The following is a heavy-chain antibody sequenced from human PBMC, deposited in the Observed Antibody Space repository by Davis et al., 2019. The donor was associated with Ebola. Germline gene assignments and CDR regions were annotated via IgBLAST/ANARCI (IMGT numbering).Heavy chain of an antibody. V-gene: IGHV1-18*01. Sequence: AASVKVSCKASGYTFTSYGISWVRQAPGQGLEWMGWISAYNGNTNYAQKLQGRVTMTTDTSTSTAYMELSSLRSEDTAVYYCARARYFDWLLNWFDPWGQGTLVTVSS. D-gene: IGHD3-9*01. CDR3: ARARYFDWLLNWFDP. CDR1: GYTFTSYG. CDR2: ISAYNGNT. J-gene: IGHJ5*02.